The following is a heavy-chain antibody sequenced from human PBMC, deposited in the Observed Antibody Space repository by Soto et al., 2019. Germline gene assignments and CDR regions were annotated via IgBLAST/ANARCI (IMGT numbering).Heavy chain of an antibody. V-gene: IGHV3-30-3*01. J-gene: IGHJ4*02. Sequence: GGSLRLSCAASGFTFSSYAMHWVRQAPGKGLEWVAVISYDGSNKYYADSVKGRFTISRDNSKKTLYLQMNSLRAEDTAVYYCARIGEGKMGYFDYWGQGTLVTVSS. CDR2: ISYDGSNK. D-gene: IGHD3-10*01. CDR1: GFTFSSYA. CDR3: ARIGEGKMGYFDY.